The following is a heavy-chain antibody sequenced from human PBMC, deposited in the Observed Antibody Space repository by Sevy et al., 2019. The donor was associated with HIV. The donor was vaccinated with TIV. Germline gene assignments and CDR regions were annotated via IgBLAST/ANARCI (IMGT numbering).Heavy chain of an antibody. CDR1: AFSFNTYA. J-gene: IGHJ4*02. Sequence: GGSLRLSCAASAFSFNTYAMSWVRRAPGKGLEWVSTISGSGDSTVYSDSVKGRFTISRDNSKNTLYLQMNSLRAEDTAVYYCAKPRGSVYFDYWGQGTLVTVSS. CDR3: AKPRGSVYFDY. D-gene: IGHD3-16*01. V-gene: IGHV3-23*01. CDR2: ISGSGDST.